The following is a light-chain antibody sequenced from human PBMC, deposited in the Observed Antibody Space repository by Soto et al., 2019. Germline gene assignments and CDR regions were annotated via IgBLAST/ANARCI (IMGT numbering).Light chain of an antibody. V-gene: IGKV3-11*01. CDR2: DAS. CDR1: QSVDRF. J-gene: IGKJ2*01. Sequence: EIVLTQSPATLSLSPGESATLSCRASQSVDRFLVWYQQKPGQAPRLLIYDASIRAAGVPSRFSGSGSGTDFTLTISTLEPEDLAVYYCQHRSTWPYIFGQGTKLEIK. CDR3: QHRSTWPYI.